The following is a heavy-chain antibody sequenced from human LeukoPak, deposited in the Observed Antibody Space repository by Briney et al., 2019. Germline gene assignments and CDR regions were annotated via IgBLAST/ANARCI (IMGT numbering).Heavy chain of an antibody. CDR1: GFTFSRYW. J-gene: IGHJ2*01. D-gene: IGHD6-19*01. Sequence: GGSLRLSCAASGFTFSRYWMTWVRQAPGKGLEWVANMKQDGNDRYYVDSVKGRFTISRDNAKNSLYLQMHRLRAEDTAVYYCARGSDAVTGPHIWSFDLWGRGTMVTVSS. V-gene: IGHV3-7*01. CDR3: ARGSDAVTGPHIWSFDL. CDR2: MKQDGNDR.